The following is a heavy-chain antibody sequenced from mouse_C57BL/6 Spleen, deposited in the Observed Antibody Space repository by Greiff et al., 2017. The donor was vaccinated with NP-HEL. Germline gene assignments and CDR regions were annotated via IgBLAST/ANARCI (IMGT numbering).Heavy chain of an antibody. J-gene: IGHJ2*01. D-gene: IGHD2-3*01. CDR3: ARDEDYSYYFDY. CDR2: IYPRSGNT. CDR1: GYTFTSYG. V-gene: IGHV1-81*01. Sequence: QVQLKQSGAELARPGASVKLSCKASGYTFTSYGISWVKQRTGQGLEWIGEIYPRSGNTYYNEKFKGKATLTADKSSSTAYMELRSLTSEDSAVYFWARDEDYSYYFDYWGQGTTLTVSS.